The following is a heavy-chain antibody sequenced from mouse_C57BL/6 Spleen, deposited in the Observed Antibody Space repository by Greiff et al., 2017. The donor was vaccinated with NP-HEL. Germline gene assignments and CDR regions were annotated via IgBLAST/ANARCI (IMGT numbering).Heavy chain of an antibody. CDR1: GYTFTDYY. Sequence: VQLQQSGPELVKPGASVKISCKASGYTFTDYYMNWVKQSHGKSLEWIGDINPNNGGTSYNQKFKGKATLTVDKSSSTAYMELRSLTSEDSAVYYCARSRGYDDYYAMDYWGQGTSVTVSS. V-gene: IGHV1-26*01. J-gene: IGHJ4*01. CDR3: ARSRGYDDYYAMDY. CDR2: INPNNGGT. D-gene: IGHD2-2*01.